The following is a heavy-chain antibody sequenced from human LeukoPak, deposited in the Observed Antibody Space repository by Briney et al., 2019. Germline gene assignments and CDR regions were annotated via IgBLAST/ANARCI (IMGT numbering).Heavy chain of an antibody. CDR2: ISAYNGNT. V-gene: IGHV1-18*04. CDR1: GFTFSSYG. Sequence: ASVKVSCKASGFTFSSYGISRVRQAPGQGLEWMGWISAYNGNTNYAQKLQGRVTMTTDTSTSTAYMELRSLRSDDTAVYYCARSIVATIWPFEDYWGQGTLVTVSS. J-gene: IGHJ4*02. D-gene: IGHD5-12*01. CDR3: ARSIVATIWPFEDY.